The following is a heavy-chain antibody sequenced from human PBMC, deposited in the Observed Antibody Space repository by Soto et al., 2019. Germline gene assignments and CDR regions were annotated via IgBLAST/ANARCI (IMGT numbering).Heavy chain of an antibody. CDR3: ARGVRYCSSTSCYKRNWFDP. CDR2: INHSGST. CDR1: GGSFSGYY. V-gene: IGHV4-34*01. J-gene: IGHJ5*02. D-gene: IGHD2-2*02. Sequence: PSETLSLTCAVYGGSFSGYYWSWIRQPPGKGLEWIGEINHSGSTNYNPSLKSRVTISVDASKNQLSLKLSSVTAADTAVYYCARGVRYCSSTSCYKRNWFDPWGQGTRVTVSS.